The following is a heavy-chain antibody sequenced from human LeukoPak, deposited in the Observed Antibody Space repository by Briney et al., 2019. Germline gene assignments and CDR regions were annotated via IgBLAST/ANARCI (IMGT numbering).Heavy chain of an antibody. V-gene: IGHV3-53*01. Sequence: GGSLRLSCAASGFTVSSNYMSWVRQAPGKGLEWVSVIYSGGSTYYADSAKGRFTISRDNSKNTLYLQMNSLRAEDTAVYYCARDRKRTIFGVVINYGMDVWGQGTTVTVSS. CDR1: GFTVSSNY. J-gene: IGHJ6*02. CDR2: IYSGGST. CDR3: ARDRKRTIFGVVINYGMDV. D-gene: IGHD3-3*01.